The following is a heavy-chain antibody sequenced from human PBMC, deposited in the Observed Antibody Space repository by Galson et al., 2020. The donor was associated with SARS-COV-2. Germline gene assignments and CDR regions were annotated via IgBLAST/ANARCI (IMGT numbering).Heavy chain of an antibody. J-gene: IGHJ6*02. D-gene: IGHD3-3*01. CDR2: ISAYNGNT. CDR3: ARERNRYYDFWSGYYGAWTLSYYYGMDV. CDR1: SYG. Sequence: SYGISWVRQAPGQGLEWMGWISAYNGNTNYAQKLQGRVTMTTDTSTSTAYMELRSLRSDDTAVYYCARERNRYYDFWSGYYGAWTLSYYYGMDVWGQGTTVTVSS. V-gene: IGHV1-18*01.